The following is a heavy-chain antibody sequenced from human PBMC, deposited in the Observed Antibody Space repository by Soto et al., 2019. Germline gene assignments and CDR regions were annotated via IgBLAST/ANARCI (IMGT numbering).Heavy chain of an antibody. CDR2: IYYSGST. CDR1: GGSISSYY. CDR3: ARSTMVRGAKGHYYYYMDV. D-gene: IGHD3-10*01. J-gene: IGHJ6*03. Sequence: SETLSLTCTVSGGSISSYYWSWIRQPPGKGLEWIGYIYYSGSTNYNPSLKSRVTISVDTSKNQFSLKLSSVTAADTAVYYCARSTMVRGAKGHYYYYMDVWGKGTTVTVSS. V-gene: IGHV4-59*01.